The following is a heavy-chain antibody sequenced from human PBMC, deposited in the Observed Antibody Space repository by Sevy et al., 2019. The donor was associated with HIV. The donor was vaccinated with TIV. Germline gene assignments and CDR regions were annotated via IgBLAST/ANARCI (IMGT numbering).Heavy chain of an antibody. CDR1: GFTFSDYY. CDR3: AREYDYSHYAFDY. CDR2: ITSSGDTI. J-gene: IGHJ4*02. V-gene: IGHV3-11*01. Sequence: GGSLRLSCAASGFTFSDYYMTWIRQAPGKGLEWVAYITSSGDTIYYADSVKGRFTISKDNAKNSLYLQMNNLRVEETAVYYCAREYDYSHYAFDYWGQGTLVTVSS. D-gene: IGHD4-4*01.